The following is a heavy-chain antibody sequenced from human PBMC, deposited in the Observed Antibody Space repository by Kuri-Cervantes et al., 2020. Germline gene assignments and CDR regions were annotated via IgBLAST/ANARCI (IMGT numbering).Heavy chain of an antibody. V-gene: IGHV3-21*01. CDR1: GFSFSSYS. D-gene: IGHD6-25*01. J-gene: IGHJ4*02. CDR2: ISSSSGYI. CDR3: ARDRLSSGGSGVGYFDL. Sequence: GGSLRLSCAASGFSFSSYSMNWVRQAPGKGLEWVSSISSSSGYIYYADSVKGRFTISRDNAKNSLYLQMNSLRAEDTAVYFCARDRLSSGGSGVGYFDLWGRGTLVTVSS.